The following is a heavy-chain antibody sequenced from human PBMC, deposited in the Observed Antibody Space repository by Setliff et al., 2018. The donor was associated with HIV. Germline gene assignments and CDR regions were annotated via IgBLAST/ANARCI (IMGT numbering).Heavy chain of an antibody. D-gene: IGHD3-10*01. J-gene: IGHJ4*02. Sequence: SETLSLTCTVSGDSSGINYWAWIRQPPGKGLEWIGSVSYAGTTYYNPSLKSRVTISVDTSKNQFSLKLSSVTAADTAVYYCESTGRKPYFGSRNEYYFDYWGQGALVTVSS. CDR2: VSYAGTT. V-gene: IGHV4-39*07. CDR1: GDSSGINY. CDR3: ESTGRKPYFGSRNEYYFDY.